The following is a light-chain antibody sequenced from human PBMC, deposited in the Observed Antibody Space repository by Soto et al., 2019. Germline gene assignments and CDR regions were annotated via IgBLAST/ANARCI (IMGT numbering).Light chain of an antibody. Sequence: QSVLTQPASVSGSPGQSITISCTGTSSDVGGYNYVSWYQHHPGKAPRLMIYASSNRPSGVSHRFSGSRSGNTASLTISGLQAEDEADYYCSSYTSGSTLYVFGTGIKLTVL. CDR2: ASS. CDR3: SSYTSGSTLYV. V-gene: IGLV2-14*01. CDR1: SSDVGGYNY. J-gene: IGLJ1*01.